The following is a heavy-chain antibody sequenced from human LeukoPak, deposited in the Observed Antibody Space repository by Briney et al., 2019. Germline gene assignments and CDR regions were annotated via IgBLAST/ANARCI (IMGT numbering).Heavy chain of an antibody. CDR1: GYIFTNYG. D-gene: IGHD1-26*01. CDR2: ISANNGNT. Sequence: ASVKVSCKASGYIFTNYGINWVRQAPGQGLEWMGWISANNGNTKYTQKLQDRVTMTTDTSTSTAYMELKTLRSDDTAVYYCARDRGGSYYPRFDYWGQGTLVTVSS. V-gene: IGHV1-18*01. J-gene: IGHJ4*02. CDR3: ARDRGGSYYPRFDY.